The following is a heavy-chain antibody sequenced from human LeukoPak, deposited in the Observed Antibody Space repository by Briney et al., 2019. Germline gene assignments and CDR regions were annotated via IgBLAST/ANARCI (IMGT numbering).Heavy chain of an antibody. V-gene: IGHV4-4*07. CDR3: VTDSSGWYLY. CDR1: GGSISNYY. D-gene: IGHD6-19*01. CDR2: VYSSGNT. Sequence: SETLSPTGTVSGGSISNYYWSWIRQPAGKGLEWIGRVYSSGNTNYNPSLKSRVAMSIATSKNQFSLNLYSVTAADTAVYYCVTDSSGWYLYWGQGTLVTVSS. J-gene: IGHJ4*02.